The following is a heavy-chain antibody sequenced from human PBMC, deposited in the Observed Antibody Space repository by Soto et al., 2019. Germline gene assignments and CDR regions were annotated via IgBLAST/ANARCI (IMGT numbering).Heavy chain of an antibody. V-gene: IGHV1-2*04. D-gene: IGHD2-2*01. CDR1: GYTFTGYY. J-gene: IGHJ3*02. Sequence: GASVKVSCKASGYTFTGYYMHWVRQAPGQGLEWMGWINPNSGGTNYAQKFQGWVTMTRDTPISTAYMELSRLRSDDTAVYYCARDLCSSTSCPNDAFDIWGQGTMVTVSS. CDR2: INPNSGGT. CDR3: ARDLCSSTSCPNDAFDI.